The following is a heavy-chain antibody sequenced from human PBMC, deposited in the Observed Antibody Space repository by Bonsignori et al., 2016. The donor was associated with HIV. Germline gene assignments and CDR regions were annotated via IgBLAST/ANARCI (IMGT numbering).Heavy chain of an antibody. CDR3: ARVTTSYGDPIYLYYYYYYYMDV. D-gene: IGHD4-17*01. Sequence: WIRQPPGKGLEWIGCIYYSGSTNYNPSLKSRVTISVDTSKNQFSLKLSSVTAADTAVYYCARVTTSYGDPIYLYYYYYYYMDVWGKGTTVTVSS. V-gene: IGHV4-59*01. CDR2: IYYSGST. J-gene: IGHJ6*03.